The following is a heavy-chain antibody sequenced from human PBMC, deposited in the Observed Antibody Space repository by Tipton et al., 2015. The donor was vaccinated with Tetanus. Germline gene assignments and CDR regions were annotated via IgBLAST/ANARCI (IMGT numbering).Heavy chain of an antibody. J-gene: IGHJ4*02. CDR2: IYNSGST. D-gene: IGHD1-26*01. V-gene: IGHV4-31*02. Sequence: LRLSCTVSGGSISSGGYYWSWIRQHPGKGLEWIGDIYNSGSTYYNPSLKSRVTILVDTTKNQFSLKLKSVTAAETAVYYCARDQARGARGWNYFDYWGQGSLVTVSS. CDR3: ARDQARGARGWNYFDY. CDR1: GGSISSGGYY.